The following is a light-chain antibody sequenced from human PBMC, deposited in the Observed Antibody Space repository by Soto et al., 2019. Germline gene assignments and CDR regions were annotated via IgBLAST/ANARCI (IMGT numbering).Light chain of an antibody. Sequence: IVLTQSPGTLSLSPGERATLSCRASQSVSSSYLAWYQQRPGQGPRLLIFGASTRAIGIPARFSGSGSGTDFTLTISSLEPEDFAVYYCQQRSNWPPITFGQGTRLKIK. J-gene: IGKJ5*01. CDR1: QSVSSSY. CDR3: QQRSNWPPIT. V-gene: IGKV3D-20*02. CDR2: GAS.